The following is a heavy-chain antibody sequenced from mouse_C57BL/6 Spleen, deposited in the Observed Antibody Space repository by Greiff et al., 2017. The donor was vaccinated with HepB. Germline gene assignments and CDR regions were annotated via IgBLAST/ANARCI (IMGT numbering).Heavy chain of an antibody. J-gene: IGHJ2*01. CDR1: GFTFSSYA. Sequence: EVHLVESGGGLVKPGGSLKLSCAASGFTFSSYAMSWVRQTPEKRLEWVATISDGGSYTYYPDNVKGRFTISRDNAKNNLYLQMSHLKSEDTAMYYCAREDYYGSSYSRYFDYWGQGTTLTVSS. CDR3: AREDYYGSSYSRYFDY. CDR2: ISDGGSYT. D-gene: IGHD1-1*01. V-gene: IGHV5-4*01.